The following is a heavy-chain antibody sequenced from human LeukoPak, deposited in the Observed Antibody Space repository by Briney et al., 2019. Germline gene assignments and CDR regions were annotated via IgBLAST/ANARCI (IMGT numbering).Heavy chain of an antibody. CDR2: ISYDGSNK. Sequence: GGSLRLSCAASGFTFSSYAMHWVRQAPGKGLEWVAVISYDGSNKYYADSVKGRFTISRDNSKNTLYLQMNSLRAEDTAVYYCARDANYDILTGWSYFDYWGQGTLVTVSS. V-gene: IGHV3-30-3*01. D-gene: IGHD3-9*01. CDR3: ARDANYDILTGWSYFDY. CDR1: GFTFSSYA. J-gene: IGHJ4*02.